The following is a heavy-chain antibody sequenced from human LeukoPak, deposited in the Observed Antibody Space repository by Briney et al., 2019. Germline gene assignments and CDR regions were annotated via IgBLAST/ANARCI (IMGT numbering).Heavy chain of an antibody. J-gene: IGHJ4*02. CDR2: IYYTGST. V-gene: IGHV4-59*11. Sequence: PSETLSLTCSVSGASISSHYGSWIRQPPGKGLEWIGYIYYTGSTSYNPSLKSRVTISVDTSKNQFSLKLISVTAADTAVYYCAREKWELLPIFDYWGRGILVTVSP. CDR3: AREKWELLPIFDY. D-gene: IGHD1-26*01. CDR1: GASISSHY.